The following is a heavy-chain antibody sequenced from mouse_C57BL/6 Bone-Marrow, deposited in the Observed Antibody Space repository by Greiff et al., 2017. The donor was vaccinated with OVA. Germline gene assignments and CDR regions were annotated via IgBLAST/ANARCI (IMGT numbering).Heavy chain of an antibody. CDR2: IYPSDSET. D-gene: IGHD1-1*01. CDR1: GYTFTSYW. V-gene: IGHV1-61*01. CDR3: ARSTTVEGDY. J-gene: IGHJ2*01. Sequence: VKLQQPGAELVRPGSSVKLSCKASGYTFTSYWMDWVKQRPGQGLEWIGNIYPSDSETHYNQKFKDKATLTVDKSSSTAYMQLSSLTSEDSAVYYCARSTTVEGDYWGQGTTLTVSS.